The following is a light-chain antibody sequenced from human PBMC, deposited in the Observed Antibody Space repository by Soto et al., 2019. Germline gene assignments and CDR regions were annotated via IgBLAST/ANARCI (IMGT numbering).Light chain of an antibody. Sequence: QSALTQPASVSGSPGQSIAISCTGTSSAVGAYDYVSWYQQHPGKAPKVIISDVYNRPSGVSNRFSGSKSGNTASLTISGLQADDEADYFCGSYTTSGSVIFGGGTKLTVL. CDR2: DVY. J-gene: IGLJ2*01. CDR3: GSYTTSGSVI. CDR1: SSAVGAYDY. V-gene: IGLV2-14*03.